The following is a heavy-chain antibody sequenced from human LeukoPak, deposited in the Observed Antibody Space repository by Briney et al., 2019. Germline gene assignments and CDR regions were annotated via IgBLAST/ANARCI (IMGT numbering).Heavy chain of an antibody. J-gene: IGHJ3*02. CDR3: ARVSRSGYENDAFDI. CDR1: GGTFSSYA. CDR2: IIPILGIA. Sequence: GASVKVSCKASGGTFSSYAISWVRQAPGQGLEWMGRIIPILGIANYAQKFQGRVTITADKSTSTAYMELSSLRSEDTAVYYCARVSRSGYENDAFDIWGQGTMVTVSS. D-gene: IGHD5-12*01. V-gene: IGHV1-69*04.